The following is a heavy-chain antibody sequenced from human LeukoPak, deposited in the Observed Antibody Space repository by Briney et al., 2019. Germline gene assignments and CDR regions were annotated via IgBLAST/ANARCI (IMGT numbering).Heavy chain of an antibody. Sequence: GGSLRLSCAASGFTLSSYCMSWVRQAPGNGLEWVANIKQDGSEKYYVDSVKGRFTISRDNAKISLYLQMNSLRAEDRAVYYCARDDCSSISCYHNWFDPWGQGTLVTVSS. CDR2: IKQDGSEK. CDR3: ARDDCSSISCYHNWFDP. J-gene: IGHJ5*02. V-gene: IGHV3-7*01. CDR1: GFTLSSYC. D-gene: IGHD2-2*01.